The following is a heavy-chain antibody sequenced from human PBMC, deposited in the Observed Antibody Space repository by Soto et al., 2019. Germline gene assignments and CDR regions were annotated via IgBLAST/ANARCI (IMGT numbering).Heavy chain of an antibody. CDR3: ARRVGYSGSSGVFDY. CDR2: ISAYNGNT. V-gene: IGHV1-18*04. CDR1: GYTFTSYG. Sequence: VGPVKVSCKASGYTFTSYGISRVRQAPGQGLEWMGWISAYNGNTNYAQKLQGRVTMTTDTSTSTAYMELRSLRSDDTAVYYCARRVGYSGSSGVFDYWGQGTLVTVSS. J-gene: IGHJ4*02. D-gene: IGHD1-26*01.